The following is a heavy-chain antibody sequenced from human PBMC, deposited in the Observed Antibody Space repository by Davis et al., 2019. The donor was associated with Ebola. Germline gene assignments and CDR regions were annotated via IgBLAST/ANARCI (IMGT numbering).Heavy chain of an antibody. CDR1: GFTFSSYA. CDR3: AREMKALLQGYFDS. J-gene: IGHJ4*01. V-gene: IGHV3-53*01. Sequence: GGSLRLSCAASGFTFSSYAMSWVRQAPGKGLEWVSVMYGGGKTYYADSVKGRFTISRDNSKNTLYLQMNSLRAEDTAVYYCAREMKALLQGYFDSWGHGTLVTVSS. CDR2: MYGGGKT. D-gene: IGHD2-15*01.